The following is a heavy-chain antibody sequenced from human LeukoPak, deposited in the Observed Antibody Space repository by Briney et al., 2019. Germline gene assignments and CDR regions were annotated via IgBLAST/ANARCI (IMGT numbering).Heavy chain of an antibody. Sequence: TLSLTCTVSGYSISSGYYWSWIRQPPGKGLEWIGSIYHSGSTYYNPSLKSRVTISVDTSKNQFSLKLSSVTAADTAVYYCARADYSSTWSHDYYYMDVWGKGTTVTVSS. CDR1: GYSISSGYY. J-gene: IGHJ6*03. CDR2: IYHSGST. D-gene: IGHD6-13*01. V-gene: IGHV4-38-2*02. CDR3: ARADYSSTWSHDYYYMDV.